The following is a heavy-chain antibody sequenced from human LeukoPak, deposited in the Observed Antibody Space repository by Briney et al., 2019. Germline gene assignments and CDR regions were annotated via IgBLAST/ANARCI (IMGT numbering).Heavy chain of an antibody. D-gene: IGHD5-24*01. J-gene: IGHJ5*02. CDR2: IWYDGSNK. CDR1: GFTFSSYG. Sequence: GGSLRLSCAASGFTFSSYGMHWVRQAPGKGLEWVAVIWYDGSNKYYADSVKGRFTISRDNSKNTLYLQMNSLRAEDTAVYYCAKDLTVEMATMGFHPWGQGTLVTVSS. CDR3: AKDLTVEMATMGFHP. V-gene: IGHV3-33*06.